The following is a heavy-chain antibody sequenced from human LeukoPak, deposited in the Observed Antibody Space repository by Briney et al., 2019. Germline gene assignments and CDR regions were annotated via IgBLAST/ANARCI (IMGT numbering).Heavy chain of an antibody. Sequence: GGSLRLSCAASGFTFDDYGMSWVRQAPGKGLEWVSGINWNGGSTGYADSVKGRFTISRDNSKNTLYLQMNSLRAEDTAVYYCVGGLYWAAHDYWGQGTLVTVSS. V-gene: IGHV3-20*04. CDR1: GFTFDDYG. D-gene: IGHD3-10*01. CDR2: INWNGGST. J-gene: IGHJ4*02. CDR3: VGGLYWAAHDY.